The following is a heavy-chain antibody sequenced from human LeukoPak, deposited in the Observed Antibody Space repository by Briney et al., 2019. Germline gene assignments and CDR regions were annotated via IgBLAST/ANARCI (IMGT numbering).Heavy chain of an antibody. CDR2: IYYSGST. CDR1: GGSISSSSYY. J-gene: IGHJ4*02. Sequence: SETLSLTCTVSGGSISSSSYYWGWIRQPPGKGLEWIGSIYYSGSTYYNPSLKSRVTISVDTSKNQFSLKLSSVTAADTAVYYCARAYYDFWSGYPAEHYFDYWGQGTLVTVSS. D-gene: IGHD3-3*01. V-gene: IGHV4-39*07. CDR3: ARAYYDFWSGYPAEHYFDY.